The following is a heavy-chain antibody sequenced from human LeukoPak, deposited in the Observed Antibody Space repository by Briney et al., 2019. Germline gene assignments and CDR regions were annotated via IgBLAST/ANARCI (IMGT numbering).Heavy chain of an antibody. J-gene: IGHJ6*03. CDR2: MNPNSGNT. CDR3: ARGVAVAAFYYYYYYYMDV. V-gene: IGHV1-8*01. Sequence: GASVKVSCKASGYTFTSYDINWVRQATGQGLEWMGWMNPNSGNTGYAQKFQGRVTMTRNTSISTAYMELSSLRSGDTAVYYCARGVAVAAFYYYYYYYMDVWGKGTTVTISS. D-gene: IGHD6-19*01. CDR1: GYTFTSYD.